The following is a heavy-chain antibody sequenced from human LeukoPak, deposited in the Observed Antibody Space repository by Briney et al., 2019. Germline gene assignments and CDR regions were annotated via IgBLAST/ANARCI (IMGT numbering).Heavy chain of an antibody. CDR1: GFTFSSHA. CDR2: ISGNGDTT. Sequence: GGSLRLSCSASGFTFSSHAMHWVRQAPGKGLESVSAISGNGDTTYYGDSVKGRFTISRDNSKNTLYLLMTSLRPEDTAVYYCVRELNAANWFDPWGQGTLVTVSS. CDR3: VRELNAANWFDP. J-gene: IGHJ5*02. D-gene: IGHD1-7*01. V-gene: IGHV3-64D*09.